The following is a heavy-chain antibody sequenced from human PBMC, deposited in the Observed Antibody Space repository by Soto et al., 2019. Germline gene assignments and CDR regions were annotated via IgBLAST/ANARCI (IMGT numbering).Heavy chain of an antibody. J-gene: IGHJ5*02. Sequence: ASVKVSCKASGYTFTSYAMHWVRQAPGQRLEWMGWINAGNGNTKYSQKFQGRVTITRDTSASTAYMELNSLRAEDTAVYYCARGRYDILTGPDPNWFDPWGQGTLVTVSS. V-gene: IGHV1-3*01. D-gene: IGHD3-9*01. CDR1: GYTFTSYA. CDR2: INAGNGNT. CDR3: ARGRYDILTGPDPNWFDP.